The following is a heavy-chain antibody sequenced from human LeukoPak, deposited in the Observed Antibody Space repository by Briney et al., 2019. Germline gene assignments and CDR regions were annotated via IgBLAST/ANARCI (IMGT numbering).Heavy chain of an antibody. J-gene: IGHJ6*03. V-gene: IGHV4-31*03. CDR3: ARVLYYYGSGISYYYYYMDV. Sequence: SQTLSLTCTVSGGPISSGGYYWSWIRQHPGKGLEWLGYIYYSGSTYYNPSLKSRVTISVDTSKNQFSLKLSSVTAADTAVYYCARVLYYYGSGISYYYYYMDVWGKGTTVTVSS. CDR1: GGPISSGGYY. D-gene: IGHD3-10*01. CDR2: IYYSGST.